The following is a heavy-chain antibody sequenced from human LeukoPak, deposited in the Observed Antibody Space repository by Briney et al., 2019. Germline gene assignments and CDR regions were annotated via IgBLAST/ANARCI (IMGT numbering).Heavy chain of an antibody. V-gene: IGHV3-30*04. Sequence: GGPLRLSCAASGFTFSSYAIHWVRQAPGKGLEWVAVISYDGSNKYYADSVKGRFTISRDNSKSTLYLQMNSLRAEDTAVYYCARDPIAVAGHFDYWGQGTLVTVSS. CDR3: ARDPIAVAGHFDY. J-gene: IGHJ4*02. CDR2: ISYDGSNK. D-gene: IGHD6-19*01. CDR1: GFTFSSYA.